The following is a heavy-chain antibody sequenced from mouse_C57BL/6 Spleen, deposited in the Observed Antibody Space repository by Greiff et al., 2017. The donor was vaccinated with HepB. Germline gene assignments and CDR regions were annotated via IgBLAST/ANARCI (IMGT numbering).Heavy chain of an antibody. CDR3: ARDGGDY. J-gene: IGHJ2*01. CDR1: GYSITSGYY. CDR2: ISYDGSN. Sequence: EVKVEESGPGLVKPSQSLSLTCSVTGYSITSGYYWNWIRQFPGNKLEWMGYISYDGSNNYNPSLKNRISITRDTSKNQFFLKLNSVTTEDTATYYCARDGGDYWGQGTTLTVSS. V-gene: IGHV3-6*01.